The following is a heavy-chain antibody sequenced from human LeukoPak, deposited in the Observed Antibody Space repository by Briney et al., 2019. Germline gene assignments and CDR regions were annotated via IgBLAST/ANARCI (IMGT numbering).Heavy chain of an antibody. CDR2: IYHSGST. V-gene: IGHV4-30-2*01. CDR1: GGSITSGGYC. J-gene: IGHJ5*02. Sequence: SETLSLTCTVSGGSITSGGYCWSWIRQPPGKGLGWIGYIYHSGSTYYNPSLKSRVTISVDRSKNQFSLKLSSVTAADTAVYYCARGTTVTTNWFDPWGQGTLVTVSS. CDR3: ARGTTVTTNWFDP. D-gene: IGHD4-17*01.